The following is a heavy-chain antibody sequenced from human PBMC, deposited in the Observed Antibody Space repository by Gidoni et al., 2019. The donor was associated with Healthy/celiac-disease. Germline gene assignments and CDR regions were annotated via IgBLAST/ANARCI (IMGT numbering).Heavy chain of an antibody. J-gene: IGHJ6*02. CDR1: GFTFSNAW. Sequence: EVQLVESGGGLVKPGGSLRLSCAASGFTFSNAWMSWVCQAPGKGLEWVGRIKSKTDGGTTDYAAPVKGRFTISRDDSKNTLYLQMNSLKTEDTAVYYCTTQTTPDSSGYSSMVYYYYGMDVWGQGTTVTVSS. D-gene: IGHD3-22*01. CDR2: IKSKTDGGTT. CDR3: TTQTTPDSSGYSSMVYYYYGMDV. V-gene: IGHV3-15*01.